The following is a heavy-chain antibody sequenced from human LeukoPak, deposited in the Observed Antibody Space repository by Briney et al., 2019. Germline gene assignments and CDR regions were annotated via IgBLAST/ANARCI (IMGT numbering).Heavy chain of an antibody. CDR2: ISYDGSNK. CDR3: AKFPYGDYSTEYAFDI. D-gene: IGHD4-17*01. Sequence: GRSLRLSCAASGFTFSSYGMHWVRQAPGKGLEWVAVISYDGSNKYYADSVKGRFTISRDNSKNTLYLQMNSLRAEDTAVYYCAKFPYGDYSTEYAFDIWGQGTMVTVSS. V-gene: IGHV3-30*18. CDR1: GFTFSSYG. J-gene: IGHJ3*02.